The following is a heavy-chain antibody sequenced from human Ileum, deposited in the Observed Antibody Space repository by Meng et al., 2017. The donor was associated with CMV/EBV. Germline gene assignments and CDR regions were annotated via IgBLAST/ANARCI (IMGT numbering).Heavy chain of an antibody. CDR2: ISTDGSYT. J-gene: IGHJ6*02. D-gene: IGHD3-10*01. CDR1: GFTFSTYA. Sequence: GGSLRLSCAASGFTFSTYAMSWVRQAPGRGLDWVSIISTDGSYTFYGSSVEGRFTISRDNSKSILYLEMKGLRVEDTALYYCAKRVTVGRGCGLDVWGQGTTVTVSS. CDR3: AKRVTVGRGCGLDV. V-gene: IGHV3-23*03.